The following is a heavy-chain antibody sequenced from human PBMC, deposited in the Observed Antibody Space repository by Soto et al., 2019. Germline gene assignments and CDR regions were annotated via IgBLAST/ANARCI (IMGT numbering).Heavy chain of an antibody. CDR2: IIPIFGTA. Sequence: QVQLVQSGAEVKKPGSSVKVSCKATGGTFSSYAISWVRQAPGQGLEWMGGIIPIFGTANYAQKFQGRVTITADKSTSTAYMELSSLRSEDTAVYYCASPTEPTAMVPLDYWGQGTLVTVSS. V-gene: IGHV1-69*06. CDR3: ASPTEPTAMVPLDY. D-gene: IGHD5-18*01. J-gene: IGHJ4*02. CDR1: GGTFSSYA.